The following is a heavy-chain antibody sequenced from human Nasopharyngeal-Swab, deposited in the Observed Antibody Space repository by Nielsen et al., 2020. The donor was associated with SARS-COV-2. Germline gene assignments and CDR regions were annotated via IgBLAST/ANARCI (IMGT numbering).Heavy chain of an antibody. Sequence: GESLKISCVDSGFRDYSMNWVRQAPGKGLEWVSVIGGSGGTTSYADSVKGRFTISRDNSKNTVDLQMDSLRAEDTAVYYCAKDHDSSGSYFDYWGQGTLVTVSS. D-gene: IGHD3-22*01. CDR1: GFRDYS. CDR3: AKDHDSSGSYFDY. CDR2: IGGSGGTT. V-gene: IGHV3-23*01. J-gene: IGHJ4*02.